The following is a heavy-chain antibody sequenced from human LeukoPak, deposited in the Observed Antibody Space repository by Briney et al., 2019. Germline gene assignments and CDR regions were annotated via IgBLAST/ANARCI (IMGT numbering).Heavy chain of an antibody. Sequence: GASVTVSCKASGYTFTSYGISWVRQAPGQGLEWMGWISTYNGNTQYAQKLQGRVTMTTDTSTSTAYMELRSLRSDDTAVYYCARSPLAVAGSVFDYWGQGTLVTVSS. CDR2: ISTYNGNT. CDR3: ARSPLAVAGSVFDY. D-gene: IGHD6-19*01. J-gene: IGHJ4*02. CDR1: GYTFTSYG. V-gene: IGHV1-18*01.